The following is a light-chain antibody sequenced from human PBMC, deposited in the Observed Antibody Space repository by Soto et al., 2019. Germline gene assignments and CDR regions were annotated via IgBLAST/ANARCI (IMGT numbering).Light chain of an antibody. J-gene: IGLJ1*01. V-gene: IGLV2-14*01. Sequence: QSVLTQPASVSGSPGQSITISCPGTSSDVGGYNYVSWYQQHPGKAPKLMIYDVSNRPSGVSNRFSGSKSGNTASLTISGLQAEDEADYYCSPYTSSSTPYVFGTGTKVTVL. CDR3: SPYTSSSTPYV. CDR1: SSDVGGYNY. CDR2: DVS.